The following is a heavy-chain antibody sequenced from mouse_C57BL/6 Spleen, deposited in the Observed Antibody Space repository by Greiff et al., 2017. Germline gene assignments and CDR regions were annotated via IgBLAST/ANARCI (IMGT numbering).Heavy chain of an antibody. CDR3: ARDYDYEFAY. J-gene: IGHJ3*01. Sequence: EVKLMESGGGLVKPGGSLKLSCAASGFTFSDYGMHWVRQAPEKGLEWVAYISSGSSTIYYADTVKGRFTISRDNAKNTLFLQMTSLRSEDTAMYYCARDYDYEFAYWGQGTLVTVSA. D-gene: IGHD2-4*01. CDR2: ISSGSSTI. V-gene: IGHV5-17*01. CDR1: GFTFSDYG.